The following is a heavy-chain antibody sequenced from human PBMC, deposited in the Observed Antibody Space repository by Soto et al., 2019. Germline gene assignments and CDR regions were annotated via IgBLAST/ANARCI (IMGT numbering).Heavy chain of an antibody. J-gene: IGHJ3*02. Sequence: SETLSLTCTVSGGSVNSYSWTWIRQHPGKGLEWIGYMFYSGSTNYNPSLKSRVTISVDRSKNQFSLKLSSVTAADTAVYYCARHGGLTMVRGVLTAFDIWGQGTMVTVSS. D-gene: IGHD3-10*01. CDR2: MFYSGST. V-gene: IGHV4-59*08. CDR3: ARHGGLTMVRGVLTAFDI. CDR1: GGSVNSYS.